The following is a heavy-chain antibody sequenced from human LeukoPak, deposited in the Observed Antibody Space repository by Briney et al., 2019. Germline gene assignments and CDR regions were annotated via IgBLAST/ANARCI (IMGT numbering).Heavy chain of an antibody. J-gene: IGHJ6*03. D-gene: IGHD3-3*01. Sequence: PGGSLRLSCAASGFTFSGSALHWVRQAPGKGLEWVANIKQDGSEKYYVDSVKGRFTISRDNAKNSLYLQMNSLRAEDTAVYYCAREKRFLEWLLGQIGHMDVWGKGTTVTVSS. CDR2: IKQDGSEK. CDR1: GFTFSGSA. V-gene: IGHV3-7*01. CDR3: AREKRFLEWLLGQIGHMDV.